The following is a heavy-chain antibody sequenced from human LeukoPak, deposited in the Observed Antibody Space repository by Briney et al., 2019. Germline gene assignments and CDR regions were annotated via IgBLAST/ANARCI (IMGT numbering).Heavy chain of an antibody. CDR1: GYAFTIYD. Sequence: ASVTLCCSSSGYAFTIYDINRVRQAQGQGIERMGWMNANSGNTGYAQKFQGRVTITSNTSISTAYMELSSLRSEDTAVYYCARCYCTSTSCHFDYWGQGTLVTVSS. J-gene: IGHJ4*02. D-gene: IGHD2-2*01. CDR2: MNANSGNT. CDR3: ARCYCTSTSCHFDY. V-gene: IGHV1-8*03.